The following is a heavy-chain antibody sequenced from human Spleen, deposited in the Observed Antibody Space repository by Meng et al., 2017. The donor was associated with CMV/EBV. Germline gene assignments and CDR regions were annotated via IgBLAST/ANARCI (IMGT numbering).Heavy chain of an antibody. Sequence: QLQLQQWVAGLLKPSEALSLTCAVYGGSFSGYYWSWIRQPPGKGLEWIGEINHSGSTNYNPSLKSRVTISVDTSKNQFSLKLSSVTAADTAVYYCARGGGRWLQPRALWYWGQGTLVTVSS. CDR1: GGSFSGYY. CDR2: INHSGST. V-gene: IGHV4-34*01. D-gene: IGHD5-24*01. CDR3: ARGGGRWLQPRALWY. J-gene: IGHJ4*02.